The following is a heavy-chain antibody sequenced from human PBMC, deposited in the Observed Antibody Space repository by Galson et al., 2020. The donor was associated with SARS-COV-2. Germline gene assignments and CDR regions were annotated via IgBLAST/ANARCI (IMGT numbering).Heavy chain of an antibody. CDR3: ARTSIAVDLGPYYYYGMDV. D-gene: IGHD6-19*01. CDR1: GFSLSTSGMC. V-gene: IGHV2-70*01. J-gene: IGHJ6*02. Sequence: SGPTLVKPTQTLTLTCTFSGFSLSTSGMCVSWIRQPPGKALEWRALIDWDDDKYYSTSLKTRLTISKDTSKNQVVLTMTNMDPVDTATYYCARTSIAVDLGPYYYYGMDVWGQGTTVTVSS. CDR2: IDWDDDK.